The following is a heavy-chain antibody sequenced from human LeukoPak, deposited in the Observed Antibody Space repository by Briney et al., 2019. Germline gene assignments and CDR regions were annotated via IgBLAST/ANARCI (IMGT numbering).Heavy chain of an antibody. CDR1: GFTFSSYA. D-gene: IGHD6-13*01. CDR3: AKDLGSSWSLGYFDY. V-gene: IGHV3-23*01. J-gene: IGHJ4*02. Sequence: GGSLRLSCAASGFTFSSYAMTWVRQAPGKGLEWVSAIGDSGGNTYYADSVKGRFTISRDNFKNTLYLQMNSLGGEDTAVYYCAKDLGSSWSLGYFDYWGQGTLVTVSS. CDR2: IGDSGGNT.